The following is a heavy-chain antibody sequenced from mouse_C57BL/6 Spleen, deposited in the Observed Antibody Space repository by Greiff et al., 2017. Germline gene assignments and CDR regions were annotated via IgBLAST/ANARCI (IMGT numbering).Heavy chain of an antibody. CDR1: GFTFSSYA. CDR3: ARFYDGYSWFAY. V-gene: IGHV5-4*01. J-gene: IGHJ3*01. Sequence: EVHLVESGGGLVKPGGSLKLSCAASGFTFSSYAMSWVRQTPEKRLEWVATISDGGSYTYYPDNVKGRFTISRDNAKNNLYLQMSHLKSEDTAMYYCARFYDGYSWFAYWGQGTLVTVSA. D-gene: IGHD2-3*01. CDR2: ISDGGSYT.